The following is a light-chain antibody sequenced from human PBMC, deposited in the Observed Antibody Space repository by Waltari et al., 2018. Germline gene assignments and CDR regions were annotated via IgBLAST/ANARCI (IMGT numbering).Light chain of an antibody. CDR3: QQYNRFWT. CDR1: ESIRTW. Sequence: DIQMTQSPSNMSAAVGDRVTITCRASESIRTWLAWYQQKPGKAPKLLIYKASTLESGVPSRFSGGGSGTEFTLSISSLQPDDFATYYCQQYNRFWTFGQGTRVQVK. CDR2: KAS. V-gene: IGKV1-5*03. J-gene: IGKJ1*01.